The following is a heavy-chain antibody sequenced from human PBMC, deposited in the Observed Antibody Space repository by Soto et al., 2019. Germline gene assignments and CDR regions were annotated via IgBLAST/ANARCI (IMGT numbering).Heavy chain of an antibody. D-gene: IGHD3-9*01. J-gene: IGHJ6*02. CDR2: IITIFGTA. CDR3: ASPDDISPPYGMDG. Sequence: GASVKVSCTASGGTFIVYAISWARQAPGQGLEWMGGIITIFGTANYAQKFQGRVTITADESTSTAYMELSSLRSEDTAVYYCASPDDISPPYGMDGWGQGTTVTVSS. CDR1: GGTFIVYA. V-gene: IGHV1-69*13.